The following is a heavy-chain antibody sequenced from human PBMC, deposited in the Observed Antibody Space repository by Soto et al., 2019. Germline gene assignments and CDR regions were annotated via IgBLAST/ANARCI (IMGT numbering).Heavy chain of an antibody. CDR3: ARVQELLTSEAFDI. V-gene: IGHV1-18*01. J-gene: IGHJ3*02. Sequence: GASVKVSCQASGYTFTSYGISWVRQAPGQGLEWMGWISAYNGNTNYAQKLQGRVTMTTDTSTSTAYMELRSLRSDVTAVYFCARVQELLTSEAFDIWGQGTTVTVSS. CDR2: ISAYNGNT. CDR1: GYTFTSYG. D-gene: IGHD3-9*01.